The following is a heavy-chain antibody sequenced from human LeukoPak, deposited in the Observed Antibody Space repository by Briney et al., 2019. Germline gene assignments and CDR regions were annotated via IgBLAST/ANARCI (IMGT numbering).Heavy chain of an antibody. Sequence: SETLSLTCAVYGGSLSGYSCCWTTKPPGEGLHWLGEIDEIGSINYNPSPKSRVTISVVTTKNQFSLQLSSLTAADTAVYYCARGHGGLGGMDVWGLGTTVTVSS. D-gene: IGHD2-15*01. V-gene: IGHV4-34*01. CDR1: GGSLSGYS. CDR2: IDEIGSI. J-gene: IGHJ6*02. CDR3: ARGHGGLGGMDV.